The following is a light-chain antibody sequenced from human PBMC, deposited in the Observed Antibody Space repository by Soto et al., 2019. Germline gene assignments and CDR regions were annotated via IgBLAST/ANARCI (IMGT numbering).Light chain of an antibody. Sequence: QSVLTQPPSASGTPGQSVIISCSGSSSNIGNNLVYWYQQVPGMPPKLLIYANSQRPSGVPDRFSGSKSGTSASLAISGLRSEDEADYYCVAWDDSLRCAIFGGGTKLTVL. V-gene: IGLV1-47*01. CDR3: VAWDDSLRCAI. CDR2: ANS. J-gene: IGLJ2*01. CDR1: SSNIGNNL.